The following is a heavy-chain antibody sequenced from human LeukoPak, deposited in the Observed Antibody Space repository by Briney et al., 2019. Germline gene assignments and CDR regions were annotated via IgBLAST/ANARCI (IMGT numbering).Heavy chain of an antibody. Sequence: SETLSLTCTVSGGSISSGCYYWSWIRQPPGKGLEWIGEINHSGSTNYNPSLKSRVTISVDTSKNQFSLKLSSVTAADTAVYYCARGSSGWFDYWGQGTLVTVSS. D-gene: IGHD6-19*01. CDR1: GGSISSGCYY. J-gene: IGHJ4*02. V-gene: IGHV4-39*07. CDR3: ARGSSGWFDY. CDR2: INHSGST.